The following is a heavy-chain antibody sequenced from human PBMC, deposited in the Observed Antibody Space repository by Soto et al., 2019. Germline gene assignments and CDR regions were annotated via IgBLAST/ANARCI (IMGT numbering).Heavy chain of an antibody. D-gene: IGHD3-22*01. Sequence: EVHLLESGGGFLQPGGSLRLSCAASGFSFSIFAMNWVRQAPGKGLEWVASISSSAIYIDYADSVKGRFTISRDNANNSLYLQMNSLRAEDTATYYCVRDGLDYYDTERLYFDKWGQGTLVTVSS. CDR1: GFSFSIFA. J-gene: IGHJ4*02. V-gene: IGHV3-21*01. CDR3: VRDGLDYYDTERLYFDK. CDR2: ISSSAIYI.